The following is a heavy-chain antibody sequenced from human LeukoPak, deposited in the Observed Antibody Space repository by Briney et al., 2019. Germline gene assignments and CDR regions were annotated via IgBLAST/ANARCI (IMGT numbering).Heavy chain of an antibody. CDR1: GGSINSYY. Sequence: SETLSLTGTVSGGSINSYYWSWIRQPPGKGLEWIGYVSDTGSTNYNPSLKSRVTISVDTSKNQFCLKLTSVTAADTAVYYCARTTTTFDDWGHGTLVTVSS. J-gene: IGHJ4*01. CDR3: ARTTTTFDD. V-gene: IGHV4-59*01. CDR2: VSDTGST. D-gene: IGHD4-11*01.